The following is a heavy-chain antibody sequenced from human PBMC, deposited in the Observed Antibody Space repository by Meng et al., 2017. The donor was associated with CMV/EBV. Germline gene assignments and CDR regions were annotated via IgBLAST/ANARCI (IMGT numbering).Heavy chain of an antibody. CDR3: ARGGIAAAGPFDY. D-gene: IGHD6-13*01. CDR2: INHSGST. CDR1: GGSFIGYY. J-gene: IGHJ4*02. Sequence: VKLQQWGAGCLKHSETLSLTCAVYGGSFIGYYWSWIRQPPGKGLEWIGEINHSGSTNYNPSLKSRVTISVDTSKNQFSLKLSSVTAADTAVYYCARGGIAAAGPFDYWGQGTLVTVSS. V-gene: IGHV4-34*01.